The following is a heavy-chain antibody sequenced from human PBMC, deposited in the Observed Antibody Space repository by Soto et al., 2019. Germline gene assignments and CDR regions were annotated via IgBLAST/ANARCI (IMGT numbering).Heavy chain of an antibody. V-gene: IGHV4-34*01. CDR1: GGSFSGYY. CDR3: ASLYYYGSGSYYTEDYFDY. J-gene: IGHJ4*02. Sequence: SETLSLTCAVYGGSFSGYYWSWIRQPPGKGLEWIGEINHSGSTNYNPSLKSRVTISVDTSKNQFSLKLSSVTAADTAVYYCASLYYYGSGSYYTEDYFDYWGQGTLVTVSS. CDR2: INHSGST. D-gene: IGHD3-10*01.